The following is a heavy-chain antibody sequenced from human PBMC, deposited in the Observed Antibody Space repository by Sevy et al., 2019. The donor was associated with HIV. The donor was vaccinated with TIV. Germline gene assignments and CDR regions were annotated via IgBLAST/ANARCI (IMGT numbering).Heavy chain of an antibody. CDR3: ARVKWYEGYCSGGSCYYNWFDP. D-gene: IGHD2-15*01. V-gene: IGHV1-69*13. CDR1: GGTFSSYA. J-gene: IGHJ5*02. Sequence: ASVKVSCKASGGTFSSYAISWVRQAPGQGLEWMGGIIPIFGTANYAQKFQGRVTITADESTSTAYMELSSLRSEDTAVYYCARVKWYEGYCSGGSCYYNWFDPWGQGTLVTVSS. CDR2: IIPIFGTA.